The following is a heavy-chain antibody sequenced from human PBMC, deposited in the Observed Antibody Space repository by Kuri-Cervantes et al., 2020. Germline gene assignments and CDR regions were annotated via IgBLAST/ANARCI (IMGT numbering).Heavy chain of an antibody. J-gene: IGHJ5*02. Sequence: LSLTCAASGFTFSSYGMHWVRQAPGKGLEWVAVISYDGSNKYYADSVKGRFTISRDNSKNTLYLQMNSLRAEDTAVYYCARVSQWLVGWFDPWGQGTLVTVSS. V-gene: IGHV3-30*03. CDR1: GFTFSSYG. CDR2: ISYDGSNK. CDR3: ARVSQWLVGWFDP. D-gene: IGHD6-19*01.